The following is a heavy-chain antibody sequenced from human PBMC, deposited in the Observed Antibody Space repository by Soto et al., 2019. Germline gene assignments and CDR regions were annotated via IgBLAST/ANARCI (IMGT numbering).Heavy chain of an antibody. D-gene: IGHD2-21*01. J-gene: IGHJ6*02. CDR1: VFIFNSYS. CDR2: IWYDGSNK. V-gene: IGHV3-33*01. CDR3: ARDLRPYIPYSSFGMDV. Sequence: GGSLRLSCAASVFIFNSYSMHWDQQAPGKGLEWVASIWYDGSNKYYADSVKGRFTISRDNSKNTLYLQMNSLRAEDTAVYYCARDLRPYIPYSSFGMDVWGQGTTVTVSS.